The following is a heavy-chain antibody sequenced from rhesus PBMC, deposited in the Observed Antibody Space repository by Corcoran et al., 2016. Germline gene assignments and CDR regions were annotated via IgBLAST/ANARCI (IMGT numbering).Heavy chain of an antibody. CDR2: IYGGSGCT. J-gene: IGHJ4*01. V-gene: IGHV4-65*01. CDR1: GGSISSSNW. Sequence: QVQLQESGPGLVKPSETLSLTCAVSGGSISSSNWWSWIRQSRGKGLEWIGYIYGGSGCTSYNPSLNSRVTISTDASKNQFSLKLNSVTAAGTAVYYCARHPLYRDTAGTTFDYWGQGVLVTVSS. CDR3: ARHPLYRDTAGTTFDY. D-gene: IGHD5-42*01.